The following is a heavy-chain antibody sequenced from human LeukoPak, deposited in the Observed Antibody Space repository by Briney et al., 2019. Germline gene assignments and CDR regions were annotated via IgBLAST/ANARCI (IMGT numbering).Heavy chain of an antibody. V-gene: IGHV4-59*01. J-gene: IGHJ6*02. CDR2: IYYTGST. Sequence: SEPQSLPCSVSRRSNSRYYESGTRQPTGKGLEWIRYIYYTGSTYFNPSLRGRVTISLDTSKNQFSLRLSSVTAADTAVYYCARGVQYFSSKRRTAYEMDVWGQGTTVTVSS. CDR3: ARGVQYFSSKRRTAYEMDV. D-gene: IGHD2-2*01. CDR1: RRSNSRYY.